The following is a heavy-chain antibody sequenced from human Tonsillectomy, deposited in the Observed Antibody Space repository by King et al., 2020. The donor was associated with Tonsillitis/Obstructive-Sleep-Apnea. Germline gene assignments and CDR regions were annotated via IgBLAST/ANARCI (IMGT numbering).Heavy chain of an antibody. CDR2: IKQDGSEK. Sequence: VQLVESGGGLVQPGGSLRLSCAASGFTFSSYWMSWVRQAPGKGLEWVANIKQDGSEKYYVDSVKGRFTISRDNAKNSLYLQMNSLRAEDTAVYYCARGVFKWNYDLCWFVSWGQGTLVTVSS. CDR3: ARGVFKWNYDLCWFVS. D-gene: IGHD1-7*01. J-gene: IGHJ5*01. V-gene: IGHV3-7*01. CDR1: GFTFSSYW.